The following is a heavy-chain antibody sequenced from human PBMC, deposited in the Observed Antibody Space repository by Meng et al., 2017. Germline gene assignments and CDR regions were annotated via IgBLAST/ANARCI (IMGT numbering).Heavy chain of an antibody. CDR3: AREVVAALDY. Sequence: VELQQWGAGLLKPSETLSLTCAVYGGSFSGYYWSWIRQPPGKGLEWIGEINHSGSTNYNPSLKSRVTISVDTSKNQFSLKLSSVTAADTAVYYCAREVVAALDYWGQGTLVTVSS. CDR1: GGSFSGYY. V-gene: IGHV4-34*01. D-gene: IGHD2-15*01. CDR2: INHSGST. J-gene: IGHJ4*02.